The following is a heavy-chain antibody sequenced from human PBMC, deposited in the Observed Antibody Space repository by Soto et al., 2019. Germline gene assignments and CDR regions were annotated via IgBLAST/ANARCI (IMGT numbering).Heavy chain of an antibody. CDR1: GGIFSSYA. J-gene: IGHJ4*02. CDR3: ARGGSGYVCFNEF. D-gene: IGHD3-3*01. Sequence: QAQLVQSGAEVKKPGSSVKVSCKASGGIFSSYAISWVRQAPGQGLEWMGGIIPIFGTANYAQKFQGRVTITADESTNTGYMDLSSLKSEDTAIYCCARGGSGYVCFNEFWGQGTLVTVSS. CDR2: IIPIFGTA. V-gene: IGHV1-69*01.